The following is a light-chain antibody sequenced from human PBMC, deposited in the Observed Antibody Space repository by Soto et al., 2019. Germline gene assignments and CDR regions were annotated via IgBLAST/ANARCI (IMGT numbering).Light chain of an antibody. CDR1: QSVSSS. Sequence: EIVLTQSPGTLSLAPGERATLSCWASQSVSSSLAWYQQKPCQAPRLLIYGASSRATGIPDRFSGSGSGTDFTLDIRRLEPEDFAVYYCQQYGSSPPLTFGGGPKVALK. CDR3: QQYGSSPPLT. CDR2: GAS. V-gene: IGKV3-20*01. J-gene: IGKJ4*01.